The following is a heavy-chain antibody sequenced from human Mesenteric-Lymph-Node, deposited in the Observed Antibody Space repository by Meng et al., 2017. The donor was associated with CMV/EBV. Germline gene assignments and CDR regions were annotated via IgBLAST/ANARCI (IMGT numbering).Heavy chain of an antibody. CDR3: ARAGSGYDFNWYFDL. Sequence: SGYTFTSYAMNWVRQAPGQGLEWMGWINPNTGNPTYAQGFTGRFVFSLDTSVSTAYLQISSLKAEDTAVYYCARAGSGYDFNWYFDLWGRGTLVTVSS. CDR1: GYTFTSYA. CDR2: INPNTGNP. D-gene: IGHD5-12*01. J-gene: IGHJ2*01. V-gene: IGHV7-4-1*02.